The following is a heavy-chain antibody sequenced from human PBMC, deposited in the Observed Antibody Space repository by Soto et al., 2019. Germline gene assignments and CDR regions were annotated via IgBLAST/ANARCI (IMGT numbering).Heavy chain of an antibody. Sequence: VASVKVSCKASGYTFTSYGISWVRQAPGQGLEWMGWISAYNGNTNYAQKLQGRVTMTTDTSTSTAYMELRSLRSDDTAVYYCARVRSELLWHYYFDYWGQGTLVTVSS. D-gene: IGHD1-26*01. CDR1: GYTFTSYG. CDR3: ARVRSELLWHYYFDY. J-gene: IGHJ4*02. V-gene: IGHV1-18*01. CDR2: ISAYNGNT.